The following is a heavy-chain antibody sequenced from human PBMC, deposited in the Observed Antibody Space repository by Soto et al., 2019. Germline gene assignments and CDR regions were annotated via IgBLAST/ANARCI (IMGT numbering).Heavy chain of an antibody. CDR2: IDSSTKYT. CDR3: ARDNGYNWFDP. V-gene: IGHV3-11*06. D-gene: IGHD2-8*01. J-gene: IGHJ5*02. Sequence: GGSLRLSCEASGFTFRDYYMTWFRQAPGKGLEWLSYIDSSTKYTNYADSVKGRFTISRDNAKNSLYLQMNSLRADDTAVYYCARDNGYNWFDPWGQGTLVTVSS. CDR1: GFTFRDYY.